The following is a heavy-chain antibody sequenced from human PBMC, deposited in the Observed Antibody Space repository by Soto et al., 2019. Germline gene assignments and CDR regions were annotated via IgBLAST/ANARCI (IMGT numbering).Heavy chain of an antibody. CDR2: INAGNGNT. J-gene: IGHJ6*02. CDR1: GYTFTSYA. D-gene: IGHD3-3*01. V-gene: IGHV1-3*01. CDR3: ARAPTRITIFGVVKYYYYGMDV. Sequence: ASVKVSCKASGYTFTSYAMHWVRQAPGQRXEWMGWINAGNGNTKYSQKFQGRVTITRDTSASTAYMELSSLRSEDTAVYYCARAPTRITIFGVVKYYYYGMDVWGQGTTVTVSS.